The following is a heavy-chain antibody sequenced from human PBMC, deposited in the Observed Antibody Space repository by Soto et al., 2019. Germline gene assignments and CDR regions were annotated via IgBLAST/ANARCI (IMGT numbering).Heavy chain of an antibody. V-gene: IGHV1-3*04. CDR1: GYTFSGYA. CDR3: ARPYDTTGYDGAYYFDF. D-gene: IGHD3-22*01. J-gene: IGHJ4*02. CDR2: INTGNGRT. Sequence: ASVKVSCKAAGYTFSGYATHWLRQAPGQRLEWMGWINTGNGRTIYSQMFQGRVTIIRDTSASTAYMELSSLRSEDTAVYYCARPYDTTGYDGAYYFDFWGQGTLVTVSS.